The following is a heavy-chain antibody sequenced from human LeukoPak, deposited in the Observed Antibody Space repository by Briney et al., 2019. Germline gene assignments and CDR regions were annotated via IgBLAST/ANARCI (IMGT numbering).Heavy chain of an antibody. CDR2: ISSSGSTI. CDR3: ARAANYYYDSSGYYGY. D-gene: IGHD3-22*01. V-gene: IGHV3-11*01. Sequence: GGSLRLSCAASGFTFSDYYMSWIRQAPGKGLEWVSYISSSGSTICYADSVKGRFTISRDNAKNSLYLQMNSLRAEDTAVYYCARAANYYYDSSGYYGYWGQGTLVTVSS. CDR1: GFTFSDYY. J-gene: IGHJ4*02.